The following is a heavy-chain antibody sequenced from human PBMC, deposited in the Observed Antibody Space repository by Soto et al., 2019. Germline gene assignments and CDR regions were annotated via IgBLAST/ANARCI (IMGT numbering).Heavy chain of an antibody. D-gene: IGHD2-15*01. Sequence: SETLSLTCTVSGGSISSGGYYWSWIRQHPGKGLEWIGYIYYSGSTYYNPSLKSRVTISVDTSKNQFSLKLSSVTAADTAVYYCAREVVVAANDYYGMDVWGQGTTVTVSS. CDR3: AREVVVAANDYYGMDV. V-gene: IGHV4-31*03. CDR2: IYYSGST. J-gene: IGHJ6*02. CDR1: GGSISSGGYY.